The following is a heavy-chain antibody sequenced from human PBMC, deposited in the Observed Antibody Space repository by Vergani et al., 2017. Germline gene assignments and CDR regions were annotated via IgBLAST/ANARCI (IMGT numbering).Heavy chain of an antibody. V-gene: IGHV3-23*01. CDR1: GFTFSSFA. CDR2: IGVSGGGT. D-gene: IGHD6-19*01. CDR3: VKSGRLGSGWPNPFYC. J-gene: IGHJ4*02. Sequence: EVQLLESGGGLVQPGGSLRLSCAASGFTFSSFAMSGVRQAPGKGLGWVSSIGVSGGGTFYADSVKGRFTFSRDNSKNTRYLQMNSLGAEDTAIYYCVKSGRLGSGWPNPFYCWGQGTLVTVSS.